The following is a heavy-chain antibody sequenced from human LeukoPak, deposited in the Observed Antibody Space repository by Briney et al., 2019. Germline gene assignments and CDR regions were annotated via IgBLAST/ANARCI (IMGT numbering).Heavy chain of an antibody. CDR1: GYTFTSYY. CDR2: INPSGGST. V-gene: IGHV1-46*01. CDR3: AGDRHNGDHYYYYYGMDV. J-gene: IGHJ6*02. D-gene: IGHD1-20*01. Sequence: GASVKVSCKASGYTFTSYYMHWVRQAPGQGLEWMGIINPSGGSTSYAQKFQGRVTMTRDTSTSTVYMELSSLRSEDTAVYYCAGDRHNGDHYYYYYGMDVWGQGTTVTVSS.